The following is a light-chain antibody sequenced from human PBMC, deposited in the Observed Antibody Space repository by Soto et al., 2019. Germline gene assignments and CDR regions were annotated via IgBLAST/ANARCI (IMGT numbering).Light chain of an antibody. CDR2: GNS. Sequence: QSVLTQPPSVSGAPGQRVTISCTGGSSNIGAGYDVHWYQQFPGTAPKLLIYGNSNRPSGVPDRFSGSKSGTSASLAITGLRADDEAEYYCQSYDSSLSGYVFGAGTKLTVL. CDR3: QSYDSSLSGYV. V-gene: IGLV1-40*01. J-gene: IGLJ2*01. CDR1: SSNIGAGYD.